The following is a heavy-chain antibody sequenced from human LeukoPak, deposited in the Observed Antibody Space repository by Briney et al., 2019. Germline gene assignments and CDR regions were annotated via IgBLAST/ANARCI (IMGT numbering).Heavy chain of an antibody. CDR2: IYYSGST. D-gene: IGHD5-18*01. CDR1: GDSISSSSYY. J-gene: IGHJ4*02. Sequence: SETLSLTCTVSGDSISSSSYYWGWIRQPPGKGLEWIGSIYYSGSTYYNPSLKSRVTISVDTSKNQFSLKLSSVTAADTAVYYCATRYSYGQRVNYWGQGTLVTVSS. CDR3: ATRYSYGQRVNY. V-gene: IGHV4-39*01.